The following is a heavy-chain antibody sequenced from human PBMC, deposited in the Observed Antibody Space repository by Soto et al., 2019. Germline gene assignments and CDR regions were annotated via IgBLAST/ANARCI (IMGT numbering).Heavy chain of an antibody. J-gene: IGHJ6*02. D-gene: IGHD3-16*01. V-gene: IGHV4-34*01. CDR2: INHSGTT. CDR3: ARADRTLVTSYGLDD. Sequence: SETLSLTCAVSGGSFSGFYWTWIRQPPGEGLEWIGEINHSGTTNFNPSLRSRLTTSLDSSKKHFSPKLTSMTAADAAVYYCARADRTLVTSYGLDDWGQGTKVTVSS. CDR1: GGSFSGFY.